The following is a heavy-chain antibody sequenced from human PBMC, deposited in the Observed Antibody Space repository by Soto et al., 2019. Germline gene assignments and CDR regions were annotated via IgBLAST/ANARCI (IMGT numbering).Heavy chain of an antibody. CDR2: INLGSGST. CDR1: GFTFTSSA. D-gene: IGHD3-22*01. CDR3: ARTTYYYDSSGYYTPPSFDY. V-gene: IGHV1-58*02. J-gene: IGHJ4*02. Sequence: SVKVSCKASGFTFTSSAMQWVRQARGQRLEWIGWINLGSGSTNYAQKFQDWVTMTRDTSISTAYMELSRLRSDDTAVYYCARTTYYYDSSGYYTPPSFDYWGQGTLVTVSS.